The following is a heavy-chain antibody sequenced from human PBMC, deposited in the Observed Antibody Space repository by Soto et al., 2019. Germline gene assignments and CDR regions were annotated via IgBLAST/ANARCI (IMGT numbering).Heavy chain of an antibody. CDR2: ISYDGSNK. CDR1: GFTFSSYA. V-gene: IGHV3-30-3*01. D-gene: IGHD6-6*01. J-gene: IGHJ3*02. Sequence: GGSLRLSWAASGFTFSSYAMHLVRQAPGKGLEWVAVISYDGSNKYYADSVKGRFTISRDNSKNTLYLQMNSLRAEDTAVYYCATGIAARPFRSAFDIWGQGTMVTVSS. CDR3: ATGIAARPFRSAFDI.